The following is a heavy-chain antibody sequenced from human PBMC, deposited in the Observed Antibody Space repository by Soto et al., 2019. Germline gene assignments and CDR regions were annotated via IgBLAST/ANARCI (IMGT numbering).Heavy chain of an antibody. CDR3: ARNTPPSRLNSWNYYYGMDV. CDR1: GFTFSVYA. V-gene: IGHV3-23*01. J-gene: IGHJ6*02. D-gene: IGHD6-13*01. CDR2: VSSSGGSA. Sequence: HPGGSLRLSCGASGFTFSVYAITWVRQAPGKGLEWVPTVSSSGGSASYADSVQGRFTISRDNSNSTLYLQMHSLRSEDTAVYYCARNTPPSRLNSWNYYYGMDVWGQGTTVTVSS.